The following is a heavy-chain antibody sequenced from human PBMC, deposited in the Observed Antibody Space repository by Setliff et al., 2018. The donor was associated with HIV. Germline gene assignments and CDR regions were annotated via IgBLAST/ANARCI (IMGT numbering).Heavy chain of an antibody. CDR1: GYTLTELS. D-gene: IGHD2-15*01. Sequence: ASVKVSCKVSGYTLTELSMHWVRQAPGKGLEWMGGFDPEDGETIYAQKFQGRVTMTEDTSTDTAYMELSSLRPEDTAVYYCAKDRSVRDYNYHYLDVWGKGTTVTV. J-gene: IGHJ6*03. CDR3: AKDRSVRDYNYHYLDV. CDR2: FDPEDGET. V-gene: IGHV1-24*01.